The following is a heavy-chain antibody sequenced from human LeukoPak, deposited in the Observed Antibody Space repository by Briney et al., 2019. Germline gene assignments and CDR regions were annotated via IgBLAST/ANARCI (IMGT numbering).Heavy chain of an antibody. CDR2: INHSGST. D-gene: IGHD3-22*01. Sequence: SETLSLTCAVYGGSFSGYYWSWIRQPPGKWLEWNGEINHSGSTNYNPSLKSRVTISVDTSKNQFSLKLSSVTAADTAVYYCARVEVDHYDSSGYSAYWGQGMLVTVSS. CDR1: GGSFSGYY. V-gene: IGHV4-34*01. J-gene: IGHJ4*02. CDR3: ARVEVDHYDSSGYSAY.